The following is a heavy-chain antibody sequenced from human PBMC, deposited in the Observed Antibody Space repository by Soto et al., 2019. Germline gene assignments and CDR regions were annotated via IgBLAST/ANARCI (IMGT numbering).Heavy chain of an antibody. CDR2: IYWNDDK. CDR3: AHRRRAAALYWYFDL. V-gene: IGHV2-5*01. J-gene: IGHJ2*01. D-gene: IGHD6-13*01. Sequence: SGPTLVKPTQTLTLTCTFSGFSLSTSGVGVGWIRQPPGKALEWLALIYWNDDKRYSPSLKSRLTITKDTSKNQVVLTMTNMDPVDTATYYCAHRRRAAALYWYFDLWGRGTLVTVSS. CDR1: GFSLSTSGVG.